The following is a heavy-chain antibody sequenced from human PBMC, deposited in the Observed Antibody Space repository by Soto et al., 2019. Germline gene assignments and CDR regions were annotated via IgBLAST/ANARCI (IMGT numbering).Heavy chain of an antibody. V-gene: IGHV3-15*01. CDR1: GFTFSHAW. D-gene: IGHD1-26*01. J-gene: IGHJ4*02. Sequence: PGGSLRLSCAASGFTFSHAWMSWVRQTPGKGLEWVGRIKDKGNGGTSDFAAPVKGTFTISRDDSKNTPYLQMNSLRAEDTAVYYCARGPAPVGFDYWGQGTLVTVSS. CDR2: IKDKGNGGTS. CDR3: ARGPAPVGFDY.